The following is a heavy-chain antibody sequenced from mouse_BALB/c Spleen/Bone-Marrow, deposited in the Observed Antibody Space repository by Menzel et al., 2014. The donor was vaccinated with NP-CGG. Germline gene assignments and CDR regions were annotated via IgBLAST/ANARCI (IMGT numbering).Heavy chain of an antibody. V-gene: IGHV5-12-2*01. Sequence: DEKLAESGGGLVEPGGSLKLSCAASGFTFIAYTMSWVRQTPEKRLEWVAYINNGGGSTYYPDTVKGRFTISRDNAKNTLYLQMSSLKSEDTAMYYCARHGEERPVLAMDYWGQGTSVTVSS. CDR2: INNGGGST. D-gene: IGHD2-14*01. J-gene: IGHJ4*01. CDR3: ARHGEERPVLAMDY. CDR1: GFTFIAYT.